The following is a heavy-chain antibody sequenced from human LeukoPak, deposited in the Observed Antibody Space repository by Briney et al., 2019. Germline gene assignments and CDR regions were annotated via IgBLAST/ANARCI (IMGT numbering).Heavy chain of an antibody. Sequence: PSETLSLTCAVSGGSISSSNWWSWVRQPPGKGLEWIGEIYHSGSTNYNPSLKSRVTISVDKSKNQFSLKLSSVTAADTAVYYCARGDLIFSSWYGNAEYFQHWGQGTLVTVSS. CDR3: ARGDLIFSSWYGNAEYFQH. CDR2: IYHSGST. CDR1: GGSISSSNW. D-gene: IGHD6-13*01. J-gene: IGHJ1*01. V-gene: IGHV4-4*02.